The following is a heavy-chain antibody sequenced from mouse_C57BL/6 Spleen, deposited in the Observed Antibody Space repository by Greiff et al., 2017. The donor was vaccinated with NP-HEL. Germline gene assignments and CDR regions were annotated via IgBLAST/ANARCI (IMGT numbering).Heavy chain of an antibody. CDR1: GFNIKDDY. Sequence: EVKLQESGAELVRPGASVKLSCTASGFNIKDDYMHWVKQRPEQGLEWIGWIDPENGDTEYASKFQGKATITADTSSNTAYLQLSSLTSEDTAVYYCTFIYYGNYSWFAYWGQGTLVTVSA. J-gene: IGHJ3*01. V-gene: IGHV14-4*01. CDR3: TFIYYGNYSWFAY. D-gene: IGHD2-1*01. CDR2: IDPENGDT.